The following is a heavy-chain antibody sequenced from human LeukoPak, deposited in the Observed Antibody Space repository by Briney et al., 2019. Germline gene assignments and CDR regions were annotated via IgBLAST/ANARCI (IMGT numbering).Heavy chain of an antibody. CDR3: VRASGYYYGMDV. J-gene: IGHJ6*02. V-gene: IGHV4-31*03. CDR2: RYYSGSI. D-gene: IGHD3-10*01. Sequence: SETLALLCSVSGGPINCCGYYWSWIRWHRGKGVEWIGYRYYSGSIYYNPSLQSRVTISVDTSKNQFSLKLSSVTAADPAVYYCVRASGYYYGMDVWGQGTTVTGSS. CDR1: GGPINCCGYY.